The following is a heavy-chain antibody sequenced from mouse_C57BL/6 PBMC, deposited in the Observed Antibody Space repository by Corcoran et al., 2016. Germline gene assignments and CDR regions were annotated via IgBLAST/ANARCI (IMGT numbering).Heavy chain of an antibody. D-gene: IGHD4-1*01. Sequence: QVQLQQSGAELARHGASEKLSCKASGYTFQSYGISWVKQRTGQGLEWIGEIYPRSGNTYYNEKFKGKATLTADKSSSTAYMELRSLTSEDSAVYFCARWGLTGTLNYYDYWGQGTTLTVSS. J-gene: IGHJ2*01. CDR1: GYTFQSYG. V-gene: IGHV1-81*01. CDR3: ARWGLTGTLNYYDY. CDR2: IYPRSGNT.